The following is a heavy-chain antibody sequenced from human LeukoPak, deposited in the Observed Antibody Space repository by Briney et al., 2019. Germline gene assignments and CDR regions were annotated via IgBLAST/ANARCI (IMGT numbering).Heavy chain of an antibody. CDR3: ARVQGATLEDAFDI. CDR2: IYHSGST. Sequence: SETLSLTCTVSGYSISSGYYWGWIRQPPGKGLEWIGSIYHSGSTYYNPSLKSRVTISVDTSKNQFSLKLSSVTAADTAVYYCARVQGATLEDAFDIWGQGTMVTVSS. J-gene: IGHJ3*02. V-gene: IGHV4-38-2*02. CDR1: GYSISSGYY. D-gene: IGHD1-26*01.